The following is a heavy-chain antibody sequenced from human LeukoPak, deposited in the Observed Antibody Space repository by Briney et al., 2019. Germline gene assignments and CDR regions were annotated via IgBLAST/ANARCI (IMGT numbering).Heavy chain of an antibody. CDR1: GGSISSGSYY. J-gene: IGHJ4*02. D-gene: IGHD3-10*01. CDR3: ARLSSRRGAYDY. V-gene: IGHV4-61*02. CDR2: IYTSGST. Sequence: SETLSLTCTVSGGSISSGSYYWSWIRRPAGKGLEWIGRIYTSGSTNYNPSLKSRVTISVDTSKNQFSLKLSSVTAADTAVYYCARLSSRRGAYDYWGQGTLVTVSS.